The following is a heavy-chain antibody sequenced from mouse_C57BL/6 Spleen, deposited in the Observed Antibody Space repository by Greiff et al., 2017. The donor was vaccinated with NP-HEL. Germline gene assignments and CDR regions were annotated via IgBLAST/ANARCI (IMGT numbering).Heavy chain of an antibody. J-gene: IGHJ1*03. CDR3: ARRNSNHWYFDV. V-gene: IGHV5-15*01. CDR2: ISNLAYSI. D-gene: IGHD2-5*01. Sequence: EVKVVESGGGLVQPGGSLKLSCAASGFTFSDYGMAWVRQAPRKGPEWVAFISNLAYSIYYADTVTGRFTISRENAKNTLYLEMSSLRSEDTAMYYCARRNSNHWYFDVWGTGTTVTVSS. CDR1: GFTFSDYG.